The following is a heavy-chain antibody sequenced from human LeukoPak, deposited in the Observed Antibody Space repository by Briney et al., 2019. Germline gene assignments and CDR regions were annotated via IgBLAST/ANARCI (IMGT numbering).Heavy chain of an antibody. CDR1: GFTFSSYW. CDR2: IKQDGSEK. CDR3: ARAAIRVYYYYYMDV. D-gene: IGHD5-12*01. V-gene: IGHV3-7*01. Sequence: SGGPLRLSCAASGFTFSSYWMSWVRQAPGKGLEWVANIKQDGSEKYYVDSVKGRFTISRDNAKNSLYLQMNSLRAEDTAVYYCARAAIRVYYYYYMDVWGKGTTVTVSS. J-gene: IGHJ6*03.